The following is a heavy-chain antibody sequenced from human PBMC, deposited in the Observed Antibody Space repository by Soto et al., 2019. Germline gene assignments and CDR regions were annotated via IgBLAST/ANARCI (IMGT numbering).Heavy chain of an antibody. Sequence: PSETLSLTCTVSGGSISPYYWSWIRQPPGKGLEWIGYIYYSGSTNYNPSLQSRVTISVDTSKNQFSLKLSSVTAADTAVYYGARHIGYCSGGSCPYYYYGMDVWGQGTTVTVSS. CDR2: IYYSGST. CDR3: ARHIGYCSGGSCPYYYYGMDV. CDR1: GGSISPYY. D-gene: IGHD2-15*01. J-gene: IGHJ6*02. V-gene: IGHV4-59*08.